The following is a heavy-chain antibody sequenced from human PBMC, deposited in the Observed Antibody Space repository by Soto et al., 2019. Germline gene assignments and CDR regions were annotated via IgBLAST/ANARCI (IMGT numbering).Heavy chain of an antibody. CDR3: ARVIVSIIGEWSAFDI. V-gene: IGHV4-39*07. J-gene: IGHJ3*02. CDR2: IYYSGST. Sequence: PSETLSLTCTVSGGSISSSIYYWGWIRQPPGKGLEWIGSIYYSGSTYYNPSLKSRVTISVDTSKNQFSLKLSSVTAEDTAVYYCARVIVSIIGEWSAFDIWGQGTMVT. D-gene: IGHD2-8*01. CDR1: GGSISSSIYY.